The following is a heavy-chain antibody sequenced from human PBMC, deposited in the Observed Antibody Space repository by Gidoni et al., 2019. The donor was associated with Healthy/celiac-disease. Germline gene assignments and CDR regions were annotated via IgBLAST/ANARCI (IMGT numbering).Heavy chain of an antibody. V-gene: IGHV1-69*06. D-gene: IGHD3-10*01. CDR1: GGTFSSYA. J-gene: IGHJ4*02. CDR3: ARGLTYYYGSGSYGYFDY. Sequence: QVQLVQSGAEVKKPGSSVKVSCKASGGTFSSYAFSWGRQAPGQGLEWMGGIIPIFGTANYAQKFQGRVTITADKSTSTAYMELSSLRSEDTAVYYCARGLTYYYGSGSYGYFDYWGQGTLVTVSS. CDR2: IIPIFGTA.